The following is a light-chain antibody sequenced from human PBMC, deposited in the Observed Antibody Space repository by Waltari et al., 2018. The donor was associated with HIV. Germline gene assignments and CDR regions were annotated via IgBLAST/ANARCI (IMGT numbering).Light chain of an antibody. CDR1: NSNVGTHNV. Sequence: QSALTQPASVSGSLGQSVTISCTGTNSNVGTHNVVSWYKTKPGKVHNVLIFEVNKRPSGVSSLFFGSKSGNTASLTISRLQADDEAAYYCCSFAGDKDSQISKYVFGTGTTVTVL. CDR3: CSFAGDKDSQISKYV. CDR2: EVN. J-gene: IGLJ1*01. V-gene: IGLV2-23*02.